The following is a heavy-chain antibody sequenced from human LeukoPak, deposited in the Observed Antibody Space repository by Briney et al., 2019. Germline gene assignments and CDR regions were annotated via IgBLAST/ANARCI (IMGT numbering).Heavy chain of an antibody. CDR2: ISGSGGST. Sequence: GGSLRLSCAASGFTFSSYWMHWVRQAPGKGLGWVSAISGSGGSTYYADSVKGRFTISRDNSKNTLYLQMNSLRAEDTAVYYCAKEGVELLWFGELAYYFDYWGQGTLVTVSS. CDR1: GFTFSSYW. CDR3: AKEGVELLWFGELAYYFDY. J-gene: IGHJ4*02. V-gene: IGHV3-23*01. D-gene: IGHD3-10*01.